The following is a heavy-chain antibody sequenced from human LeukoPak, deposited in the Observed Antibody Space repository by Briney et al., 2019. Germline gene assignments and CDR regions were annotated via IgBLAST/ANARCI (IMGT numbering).Heavy chain of an antibody. D-gene: IGHD5-12*01. V-gene: IGHV3-23*01. J-gene: IGHJ4*02. CDR3: AKGGYDYIEVAYFDF. CDR1: GFTFSGYA. Sequence: GGSLRLSCAASGFTFSGYAMSWVRQAPGKGLEWVSGISGSGGSTYYADSGKGRFTISRDNSKNTLYLQLNSLRAEDTAVYYCAKGGYDYIEVAYFDFWGQGTLVTVSS. CDR2: ISGSGGST.